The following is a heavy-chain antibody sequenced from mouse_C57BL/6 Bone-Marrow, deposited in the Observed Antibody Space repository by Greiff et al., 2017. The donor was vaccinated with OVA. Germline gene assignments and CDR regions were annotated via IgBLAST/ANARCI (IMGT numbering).Heavy chain of an antibody. CDR1: GYSITSGYY. D-gene: IGHD1-1*01. CDR2: ISYDGSN. V-gene: IGHV3-6*01. Sequence: DVKLQESGPGLVKPSQSLSLTCSVTGYSITSGYYWNWIRQFPGNKLEWMGYISYDGSNNYNPSLKNRISITRDTSKNQFFLKLNSVTTEDTATYYCARAFYYGSLWGQGTTLTVSS. CDR3: ARAFYYGSL. J-gene: IGHJ2*01.